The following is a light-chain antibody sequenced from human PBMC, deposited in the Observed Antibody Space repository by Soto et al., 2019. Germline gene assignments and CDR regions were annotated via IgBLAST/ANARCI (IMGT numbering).Light chain of an antibody. CDR1: SSNIGAGYD. CDR3: QSYDSGMSGYV. J-gene: IGLJ1*01. V-gene: IGLV1-40*01. Sequence: QSVLTQPPSVSGAPGQWVTISCTGSSSNIGAGYDVHWYQQLPGTVPKLLIYASSNRPSLVPDRFSGSKSATSASLAITGLQAEDEADYYCQSYDSGMSGYVFGTGTKLTVL. CDR2: ASS.